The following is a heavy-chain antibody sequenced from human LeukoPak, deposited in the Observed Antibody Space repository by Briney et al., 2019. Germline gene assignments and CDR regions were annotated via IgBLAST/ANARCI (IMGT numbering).Heavy chain of an antibody. Sequence: ASVKVSCKASGYTFTTYGISWVRQAPGQGLEWLGWISAYNGNTNYAQKLQGRVTMTTDTSTGTADMELRSLRSDDTAVYYCARSATNRDISASGSDYYYYGMDVWGQGTTVTVSS. CDR1: GYTFTTYG. CDR2: ISAYNGNT. V-gene: IGHV1-18*01. CDR3: ARSATNRDISASGSDYYYYGMDV. D-gene: IGHD3-10*01. J-gene: IGHJ6*02.